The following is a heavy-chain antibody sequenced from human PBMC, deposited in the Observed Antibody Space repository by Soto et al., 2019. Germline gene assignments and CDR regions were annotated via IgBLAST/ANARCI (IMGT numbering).Heavy chain of an antibody. V-gene: IGHV3-21*01. CDR1: GFTFSSYS. D-gene: IGHD6-13*01. CDR2: ISSSSSYI. CDR3: ARYSGSSWYVGYFDY. J-gene: IGHJ4*02. Sequence: EVQLVESGGGLVKPGGSLRLSCAASGFTFSSYSMNWVRQAPGKGLEWVSSISSSSSYIYYADSVKGRFTISRDNAKNSPDRQMNSLRAEDTAVYYCARYSGSSWYVGYFDYWGQGTLVTVSS.